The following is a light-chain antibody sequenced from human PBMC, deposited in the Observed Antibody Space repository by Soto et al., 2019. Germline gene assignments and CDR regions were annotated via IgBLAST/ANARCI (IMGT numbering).Light chain of an antibody. CDR2: DAS. CDR3: QQRSNWHQT. V-gene: IGKV3-11*01. Sequence: EIVLTQSPATLSLSPGERATLSCRASQSVSSYLAWYQQKPGQAPRLLIYDASNRATGIPARFSGSGSGTDFTLTISSLEPEDFAVYYCQQRSNWHQTFGQGTQVEIK. CDR1: QSVSSY. J-gene: IGKJ1*01.